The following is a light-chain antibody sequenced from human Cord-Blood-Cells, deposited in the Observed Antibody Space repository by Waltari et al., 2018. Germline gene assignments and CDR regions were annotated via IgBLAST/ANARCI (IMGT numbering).Light chain of an antibody. J-gene: IGKJ4*01. Sequence: EFVLTHSPATLSLSPGERATLSCRASQSVSSYLAWYQQKPGQAPRLLIYAASNWATGIPARFSGSGSGTDFTLTISSLEPEDFAVYYCQQRSNWPLTFGGGTKVEIK. CDR3: QQRSNWPLT. CDR1: QSVSSY. V-gene: IGKV3-11*01. CDR2: AAS.